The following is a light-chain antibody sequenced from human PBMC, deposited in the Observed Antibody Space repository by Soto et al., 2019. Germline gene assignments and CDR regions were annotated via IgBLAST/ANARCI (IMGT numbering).Light chain of an antibody. CDR2: EVS. V-gene: IGLV2-14*01. J-gene: IGLJ1*01. CDR3: TSYTATYTYV. Sequence: QSALTQPASVSGSPGQSITISCTGTSSDVGHTNYVSWYQQHPGKAPKLVIYEVSNRPSGISNRFSGSKSGNTASLTISGLQAEDEADYYCTSYTATYTYVFGTGTKLTVL. CDR1: SSDVGHTNY.